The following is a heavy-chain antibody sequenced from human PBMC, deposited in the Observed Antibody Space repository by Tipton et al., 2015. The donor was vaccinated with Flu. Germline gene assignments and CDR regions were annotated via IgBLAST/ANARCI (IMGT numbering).Heavy chain of an antibody. CDR3: ARGVAVAGSLYHSYAMDV. D-gene: IGHD6-19*01. J-gene: IGHJ6*02. V-gene: IGHV4-59*01. Sequence: TLSLTCTVSGGSISDNYWSWIRQPPGKGLEWIGYLYNSVNINYNPPPQSRITISADTSKNQFSLRLSSVTAADTAVYYCARGVAVAGSLYHSYAMDVWGQGPTVTVSS. CDR1: GGSISDNY. CDR2: LYNSVNI.